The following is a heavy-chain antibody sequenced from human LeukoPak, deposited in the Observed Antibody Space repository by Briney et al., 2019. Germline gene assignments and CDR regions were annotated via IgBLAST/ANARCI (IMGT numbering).Heavy chain of an antibody. Sequence: PGGSLRLSCAASGFTFSSYGMPWVRQAPGKGLEWVAVIWYDGSNKYYADSVKGRFTISRDNSKNTLYLQMKSLRAEDTAVYYCARESVGAYSDCWGQGTLVTVSS. D-gene: IGHD1-26*01. V-gene: IGHV3-33*01. J-gene: IGHJ4*02. CDR1: GFTFSSYG. CDR3: ARESVGAYSDC. CDR2: IWYDGSNK.